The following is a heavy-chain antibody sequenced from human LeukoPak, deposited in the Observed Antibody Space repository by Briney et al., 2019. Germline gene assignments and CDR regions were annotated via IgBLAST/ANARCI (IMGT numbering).Heavy chain of an antibody. CDR1: GFTFSSYG. CDR2: ISYDGSNK. CDR3: ARGKYYDYVWGSSTWYFDL. D-gene: IGHD3-16*01. J-gene: IGHJ2*01. V-gene: IGHV3-30*03. Sequence: PGGSLRLSCAASGFTFSSYGMHWVRQAPGKGLEWVAVISYDGSNKYYADSVKGRFTISRDNSKNTLYLQMNSLRAEDTAVYYCARGKYYDYVWGSSTWYFDLWGRGTLVTVSS.